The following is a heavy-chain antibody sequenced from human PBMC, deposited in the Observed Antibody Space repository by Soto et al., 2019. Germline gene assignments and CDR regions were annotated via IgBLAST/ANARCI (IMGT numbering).Heavy chain of an antibody. CDR2: IVVGSGNT. D-gene: IGHD3-3*01. CDR3: AARQTEWPSDNWFDP. V-gene: IGHV1-58*01. J-gene: IGHJ5*02. CDR1: GFTFTSSA. Sequence: ASVKVSCKASGFTFTSSAVQWVRQARGQRLEWIGWIVVGSGNTNYAQKFQERVTITRDMSTSTAYMELSSLRSEDTAVYYCAARQTEWPSDNWFDPWGQGTLVTVS.